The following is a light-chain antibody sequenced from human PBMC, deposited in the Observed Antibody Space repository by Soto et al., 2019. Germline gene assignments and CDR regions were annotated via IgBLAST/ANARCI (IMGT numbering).Light chain of an antibody. J-gene: IGKJ1*01. CDR3: QQYDSSPKT. CDR2: GAS. V-gene: IGKV3-20*01. Sequence: IVLTQSPGPLSLSPGERSTLSCRASQSVSSSYLAWYQQKPGQAPRLLIYGASSRATGIPDRFSGTVSGTAFTLTISRLEPEDCAVYYCQQYDSSPKTFGQGTKVDIK. CDR1: QSVSSSY.